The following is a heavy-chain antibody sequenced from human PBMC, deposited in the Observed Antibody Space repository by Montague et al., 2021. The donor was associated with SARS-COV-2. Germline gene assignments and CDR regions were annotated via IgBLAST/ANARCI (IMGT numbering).Heavy chain of an antibody. V-gene: IGHV1-24*01. J-gene: IGHJ5*01. CDR3: ATVAPLRYFDWFVY. D-gene: IGHD3-9*01. Sequence: SVKVSCKVSGYTLTELSMHWVRQAPGKGLEWMGGFDPEDGETIYAQKXQGRVTMTEDTSTDTAYMELSSLRSEDTAVYYCATVAPLRYFDWFVYWGQGTLVTVSS. CDR1: GYTLTELS. CDR2: FDPEDGET.